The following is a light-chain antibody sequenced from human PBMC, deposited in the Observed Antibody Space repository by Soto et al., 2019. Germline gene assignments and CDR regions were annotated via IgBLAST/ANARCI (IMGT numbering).Light chain of an antibody. CDR3: QQYGSSPWT. V-gene: IGKV3-20*01. Sequence: ELVLTQSPGTLSLSPGERATLSCRASQSVSSYLAWYQQKPGQAPRLLIYGASSRATGIPDRFSGSGSGTDFTLTISRLEPEDLAVYYCQQYGSSPWTFGQGTKVDNK. CDR1: QSVSSY. J-gene: IGKJ1*01. CDR2: GAS.